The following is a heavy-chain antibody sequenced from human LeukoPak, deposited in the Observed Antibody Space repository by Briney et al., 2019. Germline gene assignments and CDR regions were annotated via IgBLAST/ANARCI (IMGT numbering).Heavy chain of an antibody. D-gene: IGHD7-27*01. Sequence: PGGSLRLSCAASGFSFSTYSMNWVRQAPGKGLQWVSYISSGSSAIYYTDSVKGRFTITRDDAKNSVYLQMNSLRTEDTAVYYCGTGDPRFDYWGRGILVTVSS. J-gene: IGHJ4*02. CDR3: GTGDPRFDY. V-gene: IGHV3-48*01. CDR1: GFSFSTYS. CDR2: ISSGSSAI.